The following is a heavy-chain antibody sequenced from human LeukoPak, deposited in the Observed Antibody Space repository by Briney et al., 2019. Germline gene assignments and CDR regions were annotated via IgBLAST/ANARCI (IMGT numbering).Heavy chain of an antibody. Sequence: GGSLRLSCAASGFTFSDYEMNWVRQAPGKGLEWVSCISTSGSTTYYADSVRGRFTISRDNAKNSLFLQMNTLTAEDTAVYYCARGALHVFDYWGQGTPVTVSS. CDR3: ARGALHVFDY. J-gene: IGHJ4*02. D-gene: IGHD3-10*02. V-gene: IGHV3-48*03. CDR2: ISTSGSTT. CDR1: GFTFSDYE.